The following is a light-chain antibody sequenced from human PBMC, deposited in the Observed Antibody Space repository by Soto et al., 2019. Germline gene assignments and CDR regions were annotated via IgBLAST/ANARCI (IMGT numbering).Light chain of an antibody. CDR1: SIDVGGYNY. CDR2: EVT. CDR3: CSYAGSNNLGVL. Sequence: QSALTQPPSASGSPGQSVTISCTGTSIDVGGYNYVSWYQQHPGKAPKLMIYEVTKRPSGVPDRFSGSKSGNTASLTVSGLQAEDEADYYCCSYAGSNNLGVLFGGGTKLTVL. V-gene: IGLV2-8*01. J-gene: IGLJ2*01.